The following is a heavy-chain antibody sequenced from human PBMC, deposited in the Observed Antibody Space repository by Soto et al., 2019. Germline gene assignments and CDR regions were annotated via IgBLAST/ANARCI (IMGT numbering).Heavy chain of an antibody. J-gene: IGHJ4*02. Sequence: SETLSLTCTVSGVSISSGGYYWSWVRQHPGKGVESIGNIYYSGRSYFNPSLKGRVILSVDTSKKHFALTLRSVTAADSAMYYCASVIGGVSEYYFDFWGQGALVTVSS. D-gene: IGHD2-8*02. CDR2: IYYSGRS. CDR1: GVSISSGGYY. V-gene: IGHV4-31*02. CDR3: ASVIGGVSEYYFDF.